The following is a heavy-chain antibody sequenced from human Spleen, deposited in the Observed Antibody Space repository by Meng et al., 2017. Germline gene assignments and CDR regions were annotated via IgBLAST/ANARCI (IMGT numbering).Heavy chain of an antibody. CDR1: GFTFSDYY. D-gene: IGHD6-6*01. CDR3: ASAPEGLSSVHY. Sequence: GGSLRLSCAASGFTFSDYYMSWIRQAPGKGLEWVSYISGSGSTMYYADSVRGRFTISRDNAKNSLYLQMNRLRAEDTAVYYCASAPEGLSSVHYWGQGALVTVSS. V-gene: IGHV3-11*04. J-gene: IGHJ4*02. CDR2: ISGSGSTM.